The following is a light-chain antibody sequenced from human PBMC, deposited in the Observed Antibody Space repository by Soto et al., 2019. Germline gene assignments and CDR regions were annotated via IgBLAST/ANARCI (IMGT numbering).Light chain of an antibody. CDR2: QVS. V-gene: IGKV2-30*01. CDR1: RSLVYSDGNTY. Sequence: DVVMTQSPLSLSVSLGPPASISCGSSRSLVYSDGNTYLNWFQQRPGQSPRRLIYQVSNRDSGVPDRFSGSGSGTDFTLKISRVEAEDVGVYYCMQGTHWPPFTFGQGTKLEIK. J-gene: IGKJ2*01. CDR3: MQGTHWPPFT.